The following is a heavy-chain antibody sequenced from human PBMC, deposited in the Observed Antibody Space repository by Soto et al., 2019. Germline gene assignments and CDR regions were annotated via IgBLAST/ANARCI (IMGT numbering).Heavy chain of an antibody. D-gene: IGHD3-22*01. V-gene: IGHV1-8*01. CDR1: GYTFTSYD. CDR2: MNPNSGNT. J-gene: IGHJ5*02. CDR3: ARGPTMIQYNWFDP. Sequence: QVQLVQSGAEVKKPGASVKVYCKASGYTFTSYDINWVRQATGQGLEWMGWMNPNSGNTGYAQKFQGRVTMTRNTSIVTAYMELSSLRSEDTAVYYCARGPTMIQYNWFDPWCQGTLVTFAS.